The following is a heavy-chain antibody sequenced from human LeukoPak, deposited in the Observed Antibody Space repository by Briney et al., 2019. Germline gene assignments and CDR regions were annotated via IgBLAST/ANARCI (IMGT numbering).Heavy chain of an antibody. CDR3: ARGRRGGFGDTLFDY. V-gene: IGHV4-39*07. CDR2: IFYSGTT. J-gene: IGHJ4*02. Sequence: SETLSLTCTVSGGSISSSSYYWDWFRQPPGKGLEWIGSIFYSGTTYYNPSLKSRVAISIDTSKNQFSLNLSSVIAADTAVYYCARGRRGGFGDTLFDYWGQGTLVSVSS. D-gene: IGHD3-10*01. CDR1: GGSISSSSYY.